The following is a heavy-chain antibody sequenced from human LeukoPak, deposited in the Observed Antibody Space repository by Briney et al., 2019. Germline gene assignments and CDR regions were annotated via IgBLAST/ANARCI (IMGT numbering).Heavy chain of an antibody. V-gene: IGHV4-39*07. D-gene: IGHD3/OR15-3a*01. CDR3: ASVWARYFDY. J-gene: IGHJ4*02. CDR2: IYYNGST. CDR1: GGSISSSSYY. Sequence: SETLSLTCTVSGGSISSSSYYWGWIRQPPVKGLEWIGSIYYNGSTYYNPSLKSRVTISVDTSKNQFSLKLSSVTAADTAVYYCASVWARYFDYWGQGTLVTVSS.